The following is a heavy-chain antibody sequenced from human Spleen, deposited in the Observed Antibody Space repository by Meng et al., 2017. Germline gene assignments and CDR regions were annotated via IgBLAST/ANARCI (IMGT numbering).Heavy chain of an antibody. CDR3: ARKAGNCISTTCYSLDY. V-gene: IGHV1-69*13. D-gene: IGHD2-2*01. CDR2: INAVFGTT. CDR1: GGIFSNYV. J-gene: IGHJ4*02. Sequence: SVKVSCKALGGIFSNYVIGWVRQAPGQGLEWTGGINAVFGTTNYAQKFQDRVTITSDESKSTVYMELTRLTSEDTAVYFCARKAGNCISTTCYSLDYWGQGTLVTVSS.